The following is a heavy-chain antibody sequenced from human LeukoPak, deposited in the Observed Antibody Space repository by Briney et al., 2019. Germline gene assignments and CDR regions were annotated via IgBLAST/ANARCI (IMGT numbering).Heavy chain of an antibody. J-gene: IGHJ2*01. V-gene: IGHV3-7*01. CDR2: LNQDGSEK. Sequence: GGSLRLSCAVSGLTFSNYWMSWVHQAPGKGLEWLANLNQDGSEKYYVDSVKGRFTISRDNAKNSLYLELSSLRAEDTAVYYCTTVTTGYFDLWGRGTLVTVSS. D-gene: IGHD4-17*01. CDR3: TTVTTGYFDL. CDR1: GLTFSNYW.